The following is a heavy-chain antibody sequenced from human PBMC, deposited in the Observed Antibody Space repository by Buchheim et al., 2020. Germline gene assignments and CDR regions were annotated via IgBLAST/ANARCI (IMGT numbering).Heavy chain of an antibody. CDR2: IYHSGNT. CDR1: GGSISSGAFS. D-gene: IGHD3-10*01. Sequence: QLQLQESGSGLVTPSQTLSLTCAVSGGSISSGAFSWSWIRQPPGKGLEWIGYIYHSGNTYYNSSLTGRVTISVDKSKNQFSLRLNSVTAADTAVYYCAGLYGSHTGGYWGQGTL. J-gene: IGHJ4*02. CDR3: AGLYGSHTGGY. V-gene: IGHV4-30-2*01.